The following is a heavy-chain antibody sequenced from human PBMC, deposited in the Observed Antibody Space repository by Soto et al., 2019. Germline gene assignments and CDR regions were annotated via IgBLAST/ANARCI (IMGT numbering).Heavy chain of an antibody. J-gene: IGHJ4*02. Sequence: XXSLRLACAASGFSFSSYSMHWVLQAPGKGLEWVAVISYDGSNKYYADSVKGRFTISRDNSKNTLNLQMNSLRTEDTAVYYCARVATVVTREFDYWGQGTLVTVSS. CDR1: GFSFSSYS. V-gene: IGHV3-30-3*01. D-gene: IGHD4-17*01. CDR3: ARVATVVTREFDY. CDR2: ISYDGSNK.